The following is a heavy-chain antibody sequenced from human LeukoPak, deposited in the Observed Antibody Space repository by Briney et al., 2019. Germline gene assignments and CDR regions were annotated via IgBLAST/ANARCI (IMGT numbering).Heavy chain of an antibody. CDR3: ARVLRSDCSSATCYSPFDI. V-gene: IGHV3-74*01. Sequence: GGSLRLSCAASRFTFSTYWMNWVRQAPGKGLVWVSRINSDGSSTNYADSVKGRFTISRDNAKNTLYLQMNSLGAEDTAVYYCARVLRSDCSSATCYSPFDIWGQGTIVTVSS. J-gene: IGHJ3*02. CDR1: RFTFSTYW. D-gene: IGHD2-2*01. CDR2: INSDGSST.